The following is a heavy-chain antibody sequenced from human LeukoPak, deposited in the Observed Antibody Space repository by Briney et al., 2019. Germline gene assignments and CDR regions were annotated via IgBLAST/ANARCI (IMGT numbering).Heavy chain of an antibody. Sequence: GGSLRLSCAAPGFTFSNYCKHWVRHIPGKGLVWVSRICPDGTVTNYADSVKGRFTISRDNAKNMVFLQMNSLRADDTAVYYCVRDFRSADYWGQGILVTVSS. J-gene: IGHJ4*02. V-gene: IGHV3-74*01. CDR3: VRDFRSADY. CDR2: ICPDGTVT. CDR1: GFTFSNYC.